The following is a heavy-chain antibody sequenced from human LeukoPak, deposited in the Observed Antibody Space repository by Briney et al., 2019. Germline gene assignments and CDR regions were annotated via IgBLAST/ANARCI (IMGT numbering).Heavy chain of an antibody. J-gene: IGHJ4*02. CDR3: ASLLRWYYFDY. Sequence: GGSLRLSCAASGFTFSSYAMSWVRQTPGKGLEWVSAISGSGGSTYYADSVKGRFTISRDNSKNTLYLQMNSLRAEDTAVYYCASLLRWYYFDYWGQGTLVTVSS. CDR2: ISGSGGST. CDR1: GFTFSSYA. D-gene: IGHD4-23*01. V-gene: IGHV3-23*01.